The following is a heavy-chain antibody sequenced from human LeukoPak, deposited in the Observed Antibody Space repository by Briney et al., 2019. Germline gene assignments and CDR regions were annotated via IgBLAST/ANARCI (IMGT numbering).Heavy chain of an antibody. CDR3: ARARSIFEVARGAFDI. Sequence: SETLSLTCTVSGGSISSGSYYWSWIRQPAGKGLQWIGRIYTSVSTNYNSSLKSRVTISVDTSKNQFSLNLSSVTAADTAVYYCARARSIFEVARGAFDIWGQGTMVTVSS. CDR2: IYTSVST. J-gene: IGHJ3*02. CDR1: GGSISSGSYY. D-gene: IGHD3-3*01. V-gene: IGHV4-61*02.